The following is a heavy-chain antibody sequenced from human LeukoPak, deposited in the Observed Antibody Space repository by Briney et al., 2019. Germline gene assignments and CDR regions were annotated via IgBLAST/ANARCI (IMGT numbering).Heavy chain of an antibody. J-gene: IGHJ3*01. CDR3: ARDYYDFAKGFDL. V-gene: IGHV3-66*01. CDR1: GFTVSSNY. Sequence: GGSLRLSCAASGFTVSSNYMSWVRQAPGKGLEWVSLIYSDGSTFYADSVKDRFTISRDNSKNTLYLQMNSLRVEDTAVYFCARDYYDFAKGFDLWGQGTIVTVSS. CDR2: IYSDGST. D-gene: IGHD3-3*01.